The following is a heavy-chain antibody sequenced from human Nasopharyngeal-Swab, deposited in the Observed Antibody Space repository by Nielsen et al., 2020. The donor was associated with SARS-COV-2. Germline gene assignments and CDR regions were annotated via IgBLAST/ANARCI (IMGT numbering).Heavy chain of an antibody. V-gene: IGHV3-30*02. CDR1: GFTFSSYG. J-gene: IGHJ5*02. D-gene: IGHD6-19*01. CDR3: AKEGIAVAAGSWFDP. Sequence: GESLKISCAASGFTFSSYGMHWVRQAPGKGLEWVAVIWYDGSNKYCADSVKGRFTISRDNSKNPLYLQMNSLRAEDTAVYYCAKEGIAVAAGSWFDPWGQGTLVTVSS. CDR2: IWYDGSNK.